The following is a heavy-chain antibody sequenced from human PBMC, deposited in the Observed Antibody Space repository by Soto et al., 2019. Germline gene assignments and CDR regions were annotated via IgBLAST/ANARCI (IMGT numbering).Heavy chain of an antibody. Sequence: QVQLVQSGAEVKKPGASVKVSCKASGYTFTSYGISWVRQAPGQGLEWMGWISAYNGNTNYAQKLQGRVTMTTDTSTSTAYMELRSLRSDDTAVYYRAREKALPIVVVVAAAFDIWGQGTMVTVSS. CDR1: GYTFTSYG. D-gene: IGHD2-15*01. CDR2: ISAYNGNT. V-gene: IGHV1-18*04. J-gene: IGHJ3*02. CDR3: AREKALPIVVVVAAAFDI.